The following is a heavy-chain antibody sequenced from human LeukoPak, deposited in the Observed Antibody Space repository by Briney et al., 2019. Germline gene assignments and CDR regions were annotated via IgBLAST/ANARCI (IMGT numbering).Heavy chain of an antibody. CDR2: IKSKTDGGTT. CDR3: TTPFPRYYDSSGYCH. Sequence: GGSLRLSCAASGFTFNNAWMSWVRQAPGKGLELVGRIKSKTDGGTTDLAAPVKGRFTISRDDSKNTLFLQMNSLKTEDTAVYYCTTPFPRYYDSSGYCHWAQGTLVTVSS. CDR1: GFTFNNAW. V-gene: IGHV3-15*01. D-gene: IGHD3-22*01. J-gene: IGHJ4*02.